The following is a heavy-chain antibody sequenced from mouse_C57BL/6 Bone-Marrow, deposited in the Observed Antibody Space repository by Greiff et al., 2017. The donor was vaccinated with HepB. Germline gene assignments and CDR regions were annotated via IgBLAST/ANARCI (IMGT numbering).Heavy chain of an antibody. D-gene: IGHD4-1*01. CDR1: GYSITSGYY. Sequence: EVQLQESGPGLVKPSQSLSLTCSVTGYSITSGYYWNWIRQFPGNKLEWMGYISYDGSNNYNPSLKNRISITRDTSKNQFFLKLNSVTTEDTATYYCARVGFGNWYFDVWGTGTTVTVSS. CDR3: ARVGFGNWYFDV. CDR2: ISYDGSN. J-gene: IGHJ1*03. V-gene: IGHV3-6*01.